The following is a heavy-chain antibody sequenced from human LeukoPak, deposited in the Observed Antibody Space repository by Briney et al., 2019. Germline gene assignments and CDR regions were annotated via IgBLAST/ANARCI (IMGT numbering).Heavy chain of an antibody. CDR1: GSTFSSYA. CDR2: ISGSGGST. D-gene: IGHD6-6*01. Sequence: QPGGSLRLSCAASGSTFSSYAMSWVRQAPGKGLEWVSAISGSGGSTYYADSVKGRFTISRDNSKNTLYLQMNSLRAEDTAVYYCAKAEAARSPPKPSGLYYYYGMDVWGQGTTVTVSS. CDR3: AKAEAARSPPKPSGLYYYYGMDV. V-gene: IGHV3-23*01. J-gene: IGHJ6*02.